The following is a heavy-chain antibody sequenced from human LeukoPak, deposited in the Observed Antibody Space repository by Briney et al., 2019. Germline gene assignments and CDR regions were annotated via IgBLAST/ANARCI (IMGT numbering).Heavy chain of an antibody. CDR1: GGTFSSYA. V-gene: IGHV1-69*06. J-gene: IGHJ6*02. D-gene: IGHD5-24*01. CDR3: ARDNGEGDGYNSFFSGYYGMDV. Sequence: SVKVSCKASGGTFSSYAISWVRQAPGQGLEWMGGIIPIFGTANYAQKFQGRVTIAADKSTSTAYMELSSLRSEDTAVYYCARDNGEGDGYNSFFSGYYGMDVWGQGTTVTVSS. CDR2: IIPIFGTA.